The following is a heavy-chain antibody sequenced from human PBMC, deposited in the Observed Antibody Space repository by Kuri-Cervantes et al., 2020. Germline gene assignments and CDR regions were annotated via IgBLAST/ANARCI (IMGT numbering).Heavy chain of an antibody. J-gene: IGHJ5*02. CDR2: ISYDGSNK. D-gene: IGHD3-10*01. CDR1: GFTFSSFG. V-gene: IGHV3-30*03. CDR3: ARDDTWQSGGGYYHDR. Sequence: GESLKISCAASGFTFSSFGMHGVRQAPGKGLEWVAVISYDGSNKYYADSVKGRFTISRDNSKNTLDLQMNSLRVDDTAVYYCARDDTWQSGGGYYHDRWGQGTLVTVSS.